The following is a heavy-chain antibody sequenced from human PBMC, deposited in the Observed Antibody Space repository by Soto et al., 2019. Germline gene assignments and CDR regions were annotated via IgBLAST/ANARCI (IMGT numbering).Heavy chain of an antibody. CDR3: AKARGIITPAPGTY. CDR1: GLTFTSYW. CDR2: INSDGSST. Sequence: GGSLRLSCAAAGLTFTSYWMHWVRHALGNALVWVSRINSDGSSTSYADTVKARFTSSRDNAKNTLKLQMDGLRAEDTAVFYCAKARGIITPAPGTYWGEGTQVTVSS. V-gene: IGHV3-74*01. J-gene: IGHJ1*01. D-gene: IGHD3-16*01.